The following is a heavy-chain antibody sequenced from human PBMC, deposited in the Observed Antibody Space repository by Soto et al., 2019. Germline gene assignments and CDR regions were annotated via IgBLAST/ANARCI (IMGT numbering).Heavy chain of an antibody. CDR1: GGTFSSYA. CDR3: ATPRDYYYGMDV. Sequence: QVQLVQSGAEVKKTGSSVKVSWKASGGTFSSYAISWVRQAPGQGLEWMGGIIPIFGTANYAQKFQGRVTITADESTSTAYMELSSLRSEDTAVYYCATPRDYYYGMDVWGQGTTVTVSS. V-gene: IGHV1-69*01. CDR2: IIPIFGTA. J-gene: IGHJ6*02.